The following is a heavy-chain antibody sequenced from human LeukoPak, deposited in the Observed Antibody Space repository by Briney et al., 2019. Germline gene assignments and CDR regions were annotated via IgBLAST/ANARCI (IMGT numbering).Heavy chain of an antibody. J-gene: IGHJ4*02. CDR2: ISAYNGNT. CDR3: ASYYDSSGLYYFDY. V-gene: IGHV1-18*01. D-gene: IGHD3-22*01. Sequence: GASVKVSCKASGYTFTSYGISWVRQAPGQGLEWMGWISAYNGNTNYAQKLQGRVTMTTDTSTSTAYMELRSLRSEDTAVYYCASYYDSSGLYYFDYWGQGTLVTVSS. CDR1: GYTFTSYG.